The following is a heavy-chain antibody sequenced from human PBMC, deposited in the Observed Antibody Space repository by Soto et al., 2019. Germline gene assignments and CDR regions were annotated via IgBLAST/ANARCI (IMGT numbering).Heavy chain of an antibody. CDR2: IYYSGST. D-gene: IGHD3-16*02. Sequence: KPSETLSLTCTVSGGSISSGGYYWSWIRQHPEKGLEWIGYIYYSGSTYYNPSLKSRVTISVDTSKNQFSLKLSSVTAADTAVYYCARDRPTSPAGGVIVGTFDYWGQGTLVTVSS. J-gene: IGHJ4*02. V-gene: IGHV4-31*03. CDR3: ARDRPTSPAGGVIVGTFDY. CDR1: GGSISSGGYY.